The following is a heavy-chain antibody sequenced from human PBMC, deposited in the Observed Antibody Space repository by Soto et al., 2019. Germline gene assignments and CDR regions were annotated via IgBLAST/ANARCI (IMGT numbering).Heavy chain of an antibody. CDR1: GFTVSSNY. CDR2: IYAGGNT. D-gene: IGHD3-22*01. CDR3: VREKVTMIVGFYYFDY. V-gene: IGHV3-66*01. Sequence: PGGSLRLSCAASGFTVSSNYMSWVRQAPGKGLEWVSVIYAGGNTHYADSVEGRFTISRDNSNNMLYLQINSLRAEDTAVYYCVREKVTMIVGFYYFDYWGQGTRVTVS. J-gene: IGHJ4*02.